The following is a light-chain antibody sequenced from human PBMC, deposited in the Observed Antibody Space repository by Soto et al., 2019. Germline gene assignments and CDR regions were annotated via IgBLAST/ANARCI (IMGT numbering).Light chain of an antibody. CDR3: HQSYSIPLT. CDR2: SIS. Sequence: DLQMTQSPSSLSASVGDRVTITCRASQPAKGYLNWYQHKPGKPPRLLLYSISTLQTGVPSRFSGSGSGTEFTLTISSLQAEDFATYYCHQSYSIPLTFGGGTKVDIK. CDR1: QPAKGY. J-gene: IGKJ4*01. V-gene: IGKV1-39*01.